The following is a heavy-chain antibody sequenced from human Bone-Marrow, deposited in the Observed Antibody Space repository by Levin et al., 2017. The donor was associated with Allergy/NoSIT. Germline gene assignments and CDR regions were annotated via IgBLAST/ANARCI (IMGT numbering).Heavy chain of an antibody. D-gene: IGHD4-17*01. CDR3: ARRSVTTVANDYYYYYMDV. J-gene: IGHJ6*03. V-gene: IGHV4-61*08. Sequence: SETLSLTCTVSGVSVSSADYYWSWIRQPPGKGLEWIGYIFHSGTTDYNPALKSRVTISVNTSKNQFSLKVRSVGAADTAVYYCARRSVTTVANDYYYYYMDVWGKGATVTVSS. CDR2: IFHSGTT. CDR1: GVSVSSADYY.